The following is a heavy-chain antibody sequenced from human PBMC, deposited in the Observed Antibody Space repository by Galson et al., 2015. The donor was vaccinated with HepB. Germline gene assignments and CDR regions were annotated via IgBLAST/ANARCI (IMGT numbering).Heavy chain of an antibody. V-gene: IGHV4-39*01. D-gene: IGHD5-12*01. Sequence: ETLSLTCTVSGGSISSSSYYWGWIRQPPGKGLEWIGSIYYSGSTYYNPSLKSRVTISVDTSKNQFSLKLSSVTAADTAVYYCASAVHIVADYWGQGTLVTVSS. CDR1: GGSISSSSYY. CDR2: IYYSGST. CDR3: ASAVHIVADY. J-gene: IGHJ4*02.